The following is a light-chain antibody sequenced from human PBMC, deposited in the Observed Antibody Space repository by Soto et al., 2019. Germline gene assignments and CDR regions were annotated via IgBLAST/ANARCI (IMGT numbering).Light chain of an antibody. J-gene: IGKJ5*01. Sequence: DIQMTQSPSSLSASVGDRVTITCRASQSISSYLNWYQQKPGKAPKLLIYAASSLQSGVPSRFSGSGSGTDFTLTICSLQPEDFATYYWQQSYSTLRITFGQGTRLEIK. V-gene: IGKV1-39*01. CDR2: AAS. CDR3: QQSYSTLRIT. CDR1: QSISSY.